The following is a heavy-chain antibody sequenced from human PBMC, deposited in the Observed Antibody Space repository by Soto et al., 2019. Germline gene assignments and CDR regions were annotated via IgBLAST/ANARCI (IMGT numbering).Heavy chain of an antibody. CDR3: ARAISSSIPSYFDH. CDR2: IYYTGST. CDR1: GDSISTFY. J-gene: IGHJ4*02. V-gene: IGHV4-59*01. Sequence: SETLSLTCPVSGDSISTFYWSWIRQPPGKGLEWIGYIYYTGSTNYNPSLKSRVTISVDTSKNQFSLKLSSMTAADTAIYFCARAISSSIPSYFDHWGQGTLVTVSS. D-gene: IGHD2-2*02.